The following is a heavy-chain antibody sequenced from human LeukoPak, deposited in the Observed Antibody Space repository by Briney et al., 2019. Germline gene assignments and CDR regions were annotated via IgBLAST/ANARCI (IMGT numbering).Heavy chain of an antibody. Sequence: ASVKVSYKASRYTLTGYYMQWVRQAPGQGLEWMGWINPNSGGTNYAQKFQGRVTMTRDTSISTAYMELSRLRSDDTAVYFCARDHCVSSGCYEDYYSGLDVWGRGTTVTVSS. CDR3: ARDHCVSSGCYEDYYSGLDV. CDR2: INPNSGGT. CDR1: RYTLTGYY. V-gene: IGHV1-2*02. J-gene: IGHJ6*02. D-gene: IGHD2-2*01.